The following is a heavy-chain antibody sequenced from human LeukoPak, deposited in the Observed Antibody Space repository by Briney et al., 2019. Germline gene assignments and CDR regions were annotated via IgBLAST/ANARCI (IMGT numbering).Heavy chain of an antibody. D-gene: IGHD2-15*01. J-gene: IGHJ4*02. CDR2: IYDSGSS. CDR1: GGSVSSYY. V-gene: IGHV4-59*02. CDR3: ARGFCSGGSCYFDY. Sequence: KPSETLYLTCTVSGGSVSSYYWSWIRQSPGKGLEWIGYIYDSGSSNYNPSLKSRVTMSVDTSKNQFSLKLSSVTTADTAVYYCARGFCSGGSCYFDYWGRGTLVTVSS.